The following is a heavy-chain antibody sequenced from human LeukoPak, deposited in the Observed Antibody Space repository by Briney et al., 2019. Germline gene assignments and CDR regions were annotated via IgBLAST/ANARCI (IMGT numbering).Heavy chain of an antibody. Sequence: SETLSLTCAVYGGSFSGYYWSWVRQPPGKGLEWIGEINHSGSTNYNPSLKSRVTISVDTSKNQFSLKLSSVTAADTAVYYCARDHVLRYFDWLPYGMDVWGQGTTVTVSS. CDR3: ARDHVLRYFDWLPYGMDV. CDR1: GGSFSGYY. J-gene: IGHJ6*02. V-gene: IGHV4-34*01. D-gene: IGHD3-9*01. CDR2: INHSGST.